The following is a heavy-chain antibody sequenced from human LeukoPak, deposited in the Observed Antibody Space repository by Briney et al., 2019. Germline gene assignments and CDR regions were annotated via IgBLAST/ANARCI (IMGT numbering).Heavy chain of an antibody. V-gene: IGHV3-30*02. CDR1: GFTFSSYG. D-gene: IGHD6-13*01. CDR3: AKDQLAAAGTPPDY. Sequence: PGRSLRLSCAASGFTFSSYGMHWVRQAPGKGLEWVAFIRYDGSNKYYADSVKGRFTISRDNSKNTLYLQMNSLRAEDTAVYYCAKDQLAAAGTPPDYWGQGTLVTVSS. CDR2: IRYDGSNK. J-gene: IGHJ4*02.